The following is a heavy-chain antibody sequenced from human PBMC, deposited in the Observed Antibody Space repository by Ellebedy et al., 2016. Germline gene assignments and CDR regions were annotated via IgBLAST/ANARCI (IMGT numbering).Heavy chain of an antibody. CDR1: GSTLSRYW. D-gene: IGHD6-19*01. CDR3: AGGSGWLCDQ. CDR2: IKQDGSQK. V-gene: IGHV3-7*01. Sequence: GESLKISCAASGSTLSRYWMSWFRQAPGKGLEWVANIKQDGSQKEYVDSVKGRFTISRDNAKNSLYLQMNSLRAEDTAVYYCAGGSGWLCDQWGQGTLVTVSP. J-gene: IGHJ4*02.